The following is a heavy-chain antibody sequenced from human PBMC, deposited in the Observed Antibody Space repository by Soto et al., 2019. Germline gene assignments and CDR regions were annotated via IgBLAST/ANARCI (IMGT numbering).Heavy chain of an antibody. Sequence: QVHLVQSGAEVKKPGASVKVSCKGSGYAFTTYGITWVRQAPGQGLEWMGWISAHNGNTNYAQKLQGRVTVTSDTSTSTADMEQRSLRSDDTAVYYCARGRYGDYWGQGALVTVSS. CDR1: GYAFTTYG. CDR3: ARGRYGDY. J-gene: IGHJ4*02. CDR2: ISAHNGNT. V-gene: IGHV1-18*01. D-gene: IGHD1-1*01.